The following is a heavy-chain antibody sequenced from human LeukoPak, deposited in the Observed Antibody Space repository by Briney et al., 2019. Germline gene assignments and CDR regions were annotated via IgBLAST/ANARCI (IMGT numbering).Heavy chain of an antibody. D-gene: IGHD3-10*01. V-gene: IGHV4-59*01. CDR1: GGSIRGYY. J-gene: IGHJ5*02. CDR2: IYSSGST. Sequence: SETLSLTCNVSGGSIRGYYWSWIRQSPEKGLEWIGYIYSSGSTNYNPSLKSRVTMSVDTSKNQLSLKLTSVTAADTAVYYCARARYYYGSGTTDWFDPWGQGTLVTVSS. CDR3: ARARYYYGSGTTDWFDP.